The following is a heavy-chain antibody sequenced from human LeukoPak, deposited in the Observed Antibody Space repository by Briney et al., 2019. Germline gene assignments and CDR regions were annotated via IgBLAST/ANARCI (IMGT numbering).Heavy chain of an antibody. J-gene: IGHJ4*02. CDR2: IYYGGST. Sequence: SETPSLTCTVSGGSISSYYWSWIRQPPGKGLEWIGYIYYGGSTDYNPSLKSRVTISKDTSKTQFSLRLSSVTAADTAVYYCARARLDSSGRFDYWGQGTLVTVSS. CDR1: GGSISSYY. CDR3: ARARLDSSGRFDY. V-gene: IGHV4-59*01. D-gene: IGHD3-22*01.